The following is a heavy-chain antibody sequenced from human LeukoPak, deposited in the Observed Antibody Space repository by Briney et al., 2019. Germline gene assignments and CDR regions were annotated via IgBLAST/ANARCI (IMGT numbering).Heavy chain of an antibody. J-gene: IGHJ4*02. D-gene: IGHD2-2*01. Sequence: GESLKTSCKGSGYSFTSYWIGWVRQMPGKGLEWMGIIYPGGSDTRYSPSFQGQVTIPADKSISTAYLQWSSLKASDTAMYYCARGLGYCSSTSCYFDYWGQGTLVTVSS. V-gene: IGHV5-51*01. CDR1: GYSFTSYW. CDR3: ARGLGYCSSTSCYFDY. CDR2: IYPGGSDT.